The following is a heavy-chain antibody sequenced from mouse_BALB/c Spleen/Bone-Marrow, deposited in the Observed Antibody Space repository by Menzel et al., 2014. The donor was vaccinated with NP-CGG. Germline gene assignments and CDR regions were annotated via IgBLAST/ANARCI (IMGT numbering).Heavy chain of an antibody. J-gene: IGHJ2*01. D-gene: IGHD2-1*01. CDR3: ARGNYGNYVDYFDY. Sequence: EVQGVESGGGLVQPGGSLKLSCAASGFTFSSYGMSWVRQTPDKRLELVASINSNGGSTYYPDSVKGRFTISRDNAKNTLSLQMSSLKSEDTAMYYCARGNYGNYVDYFDYWGQGTLSQSP. V-gene: IGHV5-6-3*01. CDR1: GFTFSSYG. CDR2: INSNGGST.